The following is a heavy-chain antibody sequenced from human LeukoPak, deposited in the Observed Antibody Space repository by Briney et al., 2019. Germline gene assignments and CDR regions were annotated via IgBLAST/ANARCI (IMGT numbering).Heavy chain of an antibody. J-gene: IGHJ6*03. Sequence: GGSLRLSCAASGFTFSSYSLNWVRQAPGKGLEWVSSISGSSSYIYYADSVKGRFTISRHNAKNSLYLQMNILRAEDTAVYYCARDGLVDTAMDYYYYYYMDVWGKGTTVTVSS. CDR1: GFTFSSYS. V-gene: IGHV3-21*01. CDR3: ARDGLVDTAMDYYYYYYMDV. CDR2: ISGSSSYI. D-gene: IGHD5-18*01.